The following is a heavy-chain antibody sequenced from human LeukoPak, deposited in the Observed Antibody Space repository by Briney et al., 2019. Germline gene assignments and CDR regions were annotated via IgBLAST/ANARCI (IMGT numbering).Heavy chain of an antibody. CDR1: GFTFSTYA. CDR2: ISGSGGST. J-gene: IGHJ4*02. CDR3: AKVSDYYGAGSLDY. D-gene: IGHD3-10*01. V-gene: IGHV3-23*01. Sequence: GGSLRLSCAASGFTFSTYAMSWVRQAPGKGLEWVSAISGSGGSTYNADSVKGRFTVSRDNSKNTLYLQVNSLRAEDTAVYSCAKVSDYYGAGSLDYWGQGTLVTVSS.